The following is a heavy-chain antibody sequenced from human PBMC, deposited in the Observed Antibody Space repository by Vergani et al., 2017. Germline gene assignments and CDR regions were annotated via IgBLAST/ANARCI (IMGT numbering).Heavy chain of an antibody. D-gene: IGHD2-8*02. V-gene: IGHV3-23*01. J-gene: IGHJ5*02. CDR3: TKAERYCTANRCYDEWFDA. CDR1: GFTFSNSA. Sequence: EVHLLESGGGLVQSGGSLRLSCAASGFTFSNSAVSWVRQAPGRGLAWVSSISGPGLSTYYADSVKGRFSISRDNSKNTVFLQMHSLRAEDTAIYYCTKAERYCTANRCYDEWFDAWGGGTVVAVSP. CDR2: ISGPGLST.